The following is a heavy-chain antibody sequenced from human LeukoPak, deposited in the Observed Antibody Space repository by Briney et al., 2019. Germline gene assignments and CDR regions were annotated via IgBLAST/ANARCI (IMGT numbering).Heavy chain of an antibody. CDR3: ARLQDSSGYYHFDY. Sequence: KTSETLSLTCTVSGASISTNEFYWTWIRQPPGKGLEWIGYIYHSGSTYYNPSLRSRVTISVDRSKNQFSLKLSSVTAADTAVYYCARLQDSSGYYHFDYWGQGTLVTVSS. CDR2: IYHSGST. CDR1: GASISTNEFY. D-gene: IGHD3-22*01. V-gene: IGHV4-30-2*01. J-gene: IGHJ4*02.